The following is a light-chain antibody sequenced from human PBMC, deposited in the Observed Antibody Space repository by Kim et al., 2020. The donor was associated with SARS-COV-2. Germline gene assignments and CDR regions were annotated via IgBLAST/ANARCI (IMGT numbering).Light chain of an antibody. CDR2: DAS. J-gene: IGKJ2*01. CDR1: QSVSNN. CDR3: QQYDNWLRYI. V-gene: IGKV3-15*01. Sequence: DIVMTQSPATLSVSPGERATLSCRASQSVSNNLAWYQQQPGQAPRLLIYDASMRAAGIPARFSGSGSGTEFTLTISSLQSEDFAVYYCQQYDNWLRYICGQGNKLEI.